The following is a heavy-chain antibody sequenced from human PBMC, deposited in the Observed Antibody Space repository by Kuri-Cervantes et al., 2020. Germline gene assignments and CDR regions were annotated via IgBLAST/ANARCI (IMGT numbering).Heavy chain of an antibody. CDR1: GGAFSSYA. Sequence: SVKVSCKASGGAFSSYAISWVRQAPGQGLEWMGGIISIFDAPNYTPELQGRVTITADKSASTAYMVLSSLRSEDTALYYCASSGSTGEFDNWGQGTLVTVSS. CDR2: IISIFDAP. CDR3: ASSGSTGEFDN. D-gene: IGHD1-26*01. V-gene: IGHV1-69*06. J-gene: IGHJ4*02.